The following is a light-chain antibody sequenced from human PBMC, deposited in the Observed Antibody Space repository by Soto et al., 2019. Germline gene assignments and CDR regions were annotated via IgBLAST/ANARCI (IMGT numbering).Light chain of an antibody. Sequence: ELVWTQYPATLSLSPGERSTRSGMASQSVSSYLAWYQQKPGQAPRLLIYDASNRATGIPARFSGSGSGTDFTLNISSLEPEDFAVYYCQQRSNWPPITFGQGTRLE. CDR3: QQRSNWPPIT. V-gene: IGKV3-11*01. CDR2: DAS. CDR1: QSVSSY. J-gene: IGKJ5*01.